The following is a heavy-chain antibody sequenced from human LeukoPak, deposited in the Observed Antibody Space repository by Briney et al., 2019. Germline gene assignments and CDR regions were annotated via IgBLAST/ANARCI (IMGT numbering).Heavy chain of an antibody. CDR2: IYSDGST. D-gene: IGHD2-15*01. CDR1: GVSVSSNC. CDR3: VQIPGGGY. V-gene: IGHV3-53*01. Sequence: GGSLRLSCAASGVSVSSNCMSWVRQAPGKGLEWVSLIYSDGSTYYADSVKGRFTIARDNSKNTLYLQMNSLRAEDTAVYYCVQIPGGGYWGQGTLVTVSS. J-gene: IGHJ4*02.